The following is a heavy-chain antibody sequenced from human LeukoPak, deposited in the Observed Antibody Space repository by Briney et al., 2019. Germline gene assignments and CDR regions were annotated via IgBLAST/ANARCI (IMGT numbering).Heavy chain of an antibody. Sequence: GGSLRLSCAASGFTFSSYWMHWVRQAPGKGLVWVSRINSDGSSTSYADSVKGRFTISRDNAKSTLYPQMNSLRAEDTAVYYCARDNYGDYGMDVWGQGTTVTVSS. CDR1: GFTFSSYW. V-gene: IGHV3-74*01. D-gene: IGHD4-17*01. CDR2: INSDGSST. J-gene: IGHJ6*02. CDR3: ARDNYGDYGMDV.